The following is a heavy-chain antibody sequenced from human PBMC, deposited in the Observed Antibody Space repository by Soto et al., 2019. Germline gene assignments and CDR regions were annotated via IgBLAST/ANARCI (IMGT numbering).Heavy chain of an antibody. D-gene: IGHD1-26*01. Sequence: QVQLVQSGAEVKKPGASVKVSCQASGYTFTNFGITWVRQAPGQGLEWMGWISTDNGQTDSARKLQGRVIMTTHSSTSAAYLELKGLRSDDTAMYYWARDGVVGGASGTYYYQRGLDVWGQGTTVTVSS. CDR2: ISTDNGQT. CDR3: ARDGVVGGASGTYYYQRGLDV. CDR1: GYTFTNFG. V-gene: IGHV1-18*01. J-gene: IGHJ6*02.